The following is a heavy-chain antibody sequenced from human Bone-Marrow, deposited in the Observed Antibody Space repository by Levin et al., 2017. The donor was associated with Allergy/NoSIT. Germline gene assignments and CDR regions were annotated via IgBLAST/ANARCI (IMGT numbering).Heavy chain of an antibody. CDR1: GGSISSNNW. V-gene: IGHV4-4*02. CDR3: ARDHGDHDSSGYYFDF. J-gene: IGHJ4*02. D-gene: IGHD3-22*01. Sequence: PSETLSLTCAVSGGSISSNNWWSWVRQPPGKGLEWIGEIYHSGSTNYNPSLKSRVTISVDKSKNQFSLKLNSVTAADTAVYYCARDHGDHDSSGYYFDFWGLGTLVTVSS. CDR2: IYHSGST.